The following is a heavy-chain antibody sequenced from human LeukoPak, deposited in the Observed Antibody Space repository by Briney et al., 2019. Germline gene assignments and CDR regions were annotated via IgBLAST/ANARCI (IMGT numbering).Heavy chain of an antibody. CDR2: IYSGGAT. D-gene: IGHD6-13*01. CDR1: GFTVSSNY. J-gene: IGHJ4*02. CDR3: VRGPGCSWYQADY. V-gene: IGHV3-53*01. Sequence: GGSLRLSCAASGFTVSSNYMSWVRQAPGKGLEWVSVIYSGGATYYADSVKGRFTISRDTSKNTLYLQMNSLRAEDTAVYYCVRGPGCSWYQADYWGQGTLVTVSS.